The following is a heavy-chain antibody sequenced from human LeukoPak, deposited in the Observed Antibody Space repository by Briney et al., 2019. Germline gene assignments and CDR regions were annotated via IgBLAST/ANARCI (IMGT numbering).Heavy chain of an antibody. CDR1: GGSINSYY. V-gene: IGHV4-59*01. D-gene: IGHD6-13*01. J-gene: IGHJ4*02. CDR2: IYYSGST. CDR3: ARGLAAAGTSYFDY. Sequence: SETLSLTCTVSGGSINSYYWSWIRQPPGKGLEWIGYIYYSGSTNYNPSLKSRVTISVDTSKNQFSLKLSSVTAAGTAVYYCARGLAAAGTSYFDYWGQGTLVTVSS.